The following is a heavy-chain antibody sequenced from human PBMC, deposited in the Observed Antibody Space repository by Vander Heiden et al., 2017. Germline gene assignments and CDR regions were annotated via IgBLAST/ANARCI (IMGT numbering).Heavy chain of an antibody. CDR2: INPNSGDT. CDR3: ARDLLCGGDCYSADAGDS. V-gene: IGHV1-2*02. J-gene: IGHJ4*02. Sequence: QVHLVQSGAEEKKPGASVKVSCKASGYTFKVYHMHWVRQAPGQGLEWMGWINPNSGDTNYAQKFQDRVTMTTDTSNNIAYMELSRLTSDDTAVYYCARDLLCGGDCYSADAGDSWGQGTLVTVSS. CDR1: GYTFKVYH. D-gene: IGHD2-21*02.